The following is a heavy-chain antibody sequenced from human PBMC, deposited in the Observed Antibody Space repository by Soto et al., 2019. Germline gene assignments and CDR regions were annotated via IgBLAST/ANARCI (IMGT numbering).Heavy chain of an antibody. J-gene: IGHJ4*01. CDR3: ARGRASWYWDF. Sequence: ASVKVSCKTFGYTFTNYVIHWVRQAPGQGLEWMGWINAGTGNTKYSQKLQDRLTISRDTSAATAYLDLSRLASEDTAVYYCARGRASWYWDFWGHGTLVIVSS. D-gene: IGHD2-8*02. CDR1: GYTFTNYV. CDR2: INAGTGNT. V-gene: IGHV1-3*01.